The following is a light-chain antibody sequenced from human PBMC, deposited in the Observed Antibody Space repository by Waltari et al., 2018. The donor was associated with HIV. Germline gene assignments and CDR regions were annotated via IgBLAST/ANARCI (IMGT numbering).Light chain of an antibody. V-gene: IGLV2-14*03. CDR1: SGDVGVYTA. Sequence: QSALPQPAPVSGSPGQSFTISRIGTSGDVGVYTAVSGYQLHPGKAPKLMIYAVSNRPSGVSNRFSGSKSDNTASLTISGLQAEDEADYYCSSYTSTSTVYVFGTGTEVTVL. CDR3: SSYTSTSTVYV. CDR2: AVS. J-gene: IGLJ1*01.